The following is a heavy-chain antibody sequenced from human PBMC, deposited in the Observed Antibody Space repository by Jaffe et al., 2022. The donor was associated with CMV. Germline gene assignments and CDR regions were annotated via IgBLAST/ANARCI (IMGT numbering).Heavy chain of an antibody. Sequence: EVQLVQSGAEVKKPGESLRISCKGSGYSFTSYWISWVRQMPGKGLEWMGRIDPSDSYTNYSPSFQGHVTISADKSISTAYLQWSSLKASDTAMYYCARHTPYGSGRNYYYYYMDVWGKGTTVTVSS. CDR1: GYSFTSYW. CDR3: ARHTPYGSGRNYYYYYMDV. CDR2: IDPSDSYT. V-gene: IGHV5-10-1*03. D-gene: IGHD3-10*01. J-gene: IGHJ6*03.